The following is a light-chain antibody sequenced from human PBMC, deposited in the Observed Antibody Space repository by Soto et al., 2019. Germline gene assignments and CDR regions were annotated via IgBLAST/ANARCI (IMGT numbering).Light chain of an antibody. Sequence: AIRITQSPSSLSASPGDRVTITCRASQGISSYLAWYQQKPGKAPELLIYAASTLQSGVPSRFSGSGSGTEFTLTIAELQPDDFGTYCCQQSLTRPITFGHGTRLETK. V-gene: IGKV1-8*01. CDR3: QQSLTRPIT. CDR1: QGISSY. CDR2: AAS. J-gene: IGKJ5*01.